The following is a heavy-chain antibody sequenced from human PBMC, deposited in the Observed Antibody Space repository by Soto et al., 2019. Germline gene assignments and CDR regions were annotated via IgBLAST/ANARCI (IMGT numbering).Heavy chain of an antibody. J-gene: IGHJ4*02. CDR3: AKGYSGYCDGSGCTPVDY. V-gene: IGHV3-23*01. D-gene: IGHD2-21*01. CDR2: ISGSGGSGGST. Sequence: GGSLRLSCAASGFSFGNYAMNWVRQAPGKGLEWVSSISGSGGSGGSTFYAESVEGRFTVSRDNSKNTLYLQMNSLRAEDTAVYYCAKGYSGYCDGSGCTPVDYWGQGTQVTVSS. CDR1: GFSFGNYA.